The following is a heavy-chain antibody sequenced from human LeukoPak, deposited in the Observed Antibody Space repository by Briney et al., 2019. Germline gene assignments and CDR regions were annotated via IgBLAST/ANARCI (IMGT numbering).Heavy chain of an antibody. CDR1: GFTFSSYG. V-gene: IGHV3-30*18. CDR3: AKGGWFIGYYYYGMDV. D-gene: IGHD6-19*01. J-gene: IGHJ6*02. CDR2: ISYDGGNK. Sequence: GGSLRLSCAASGFTFSSYGMHWVRQAPGKGLEWVAVISYDGGNKYYADSVKGRFTISRDNSKNTLYLQMNSLRAEDTAVYYCAKGGWFIGYYYYGMDVWGQGTTVTVSS.